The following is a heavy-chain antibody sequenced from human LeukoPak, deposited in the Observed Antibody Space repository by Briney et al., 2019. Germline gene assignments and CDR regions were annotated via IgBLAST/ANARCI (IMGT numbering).Heavy chain of an antibody. CDR1: GYTFSSYA. Sequence: ASVKVSCKASGYTFSSYAMNWVRQAPGQGLEWMGRINPNSGGTNYAQKFQGRVTMTRDTSISTAYMELSRLRSDDTAVYYCARPTGEFDYWGQGTLVTVSS. CDR2: INPNSGGT. CDR3: ARPTGEFDY. J-gene: IGHJ4*02. V-gene: IGHV1-2*06. D-gene: IGHD7-27*01.